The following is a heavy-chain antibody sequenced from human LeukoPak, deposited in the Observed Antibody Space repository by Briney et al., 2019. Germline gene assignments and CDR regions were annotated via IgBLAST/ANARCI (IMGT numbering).Heavy chain of an antibody. Sequence: GGSLRLSCAASGFTFSSYDMHWVRHATGKGLEWVSAIGTAGDTYYPGSVKGRFTISRENAKNSLYLQMNSLRAGDTAVYYCAKGIVVVPAVADYWGQGTLVTVSS. CDR2: IGTAGDT. CDR3: AKGIVVVPAVADY. CDR1: GFTFSSYD. V-gene: IGHV3-13*01. D-gene: IGHD2-2*01. J-gene: IGHJ4*02.